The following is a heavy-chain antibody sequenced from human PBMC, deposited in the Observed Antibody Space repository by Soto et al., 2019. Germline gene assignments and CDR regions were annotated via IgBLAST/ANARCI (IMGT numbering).Heavy chain of an antibody. J-gene: IGHJ3*02. CDR1: GYTFTIYG. Sequence: ASVKVSCKASGYTFTIYGISWVLQAPGQGLEWMGWISAYNGNTNYAQKLQGRVTMTTDTSTSTAYMELRSLRSDDTAVYYCARDPRLNDYSSGWPDDFDIWGQGTMVPVSS. CDR2: ISAYNGNT. CDR3: ARDPRLNDYSSGWPDDFDI. V-gene: IGHV1-18*01. D-gene: IGHD6-19*01.